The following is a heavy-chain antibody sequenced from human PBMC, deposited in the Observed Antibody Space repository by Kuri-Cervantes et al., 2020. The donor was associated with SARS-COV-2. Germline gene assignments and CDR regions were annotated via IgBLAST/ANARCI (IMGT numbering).Heavy chain of an antibody. CDR3: ARSHKDIVVVPAARGYYYGMDV. V-gene: IGHV3-33*01. D-gene: IGHD2-2*01. J-gene: IGHJ6*02. CDR1: GFTFSSYG. CDR2: IWYDGSNK. Sequence: GGSLRLSCAASGFTFSSYGMHWVRQAPGKGREWVAVIWYDGSNKYYADSVKGRFTISRDNSKNTLYLQMNSLRAEDTAVYYCARSHKDIVVVPAARGYYYGMDVWGQGTTVTVSS.